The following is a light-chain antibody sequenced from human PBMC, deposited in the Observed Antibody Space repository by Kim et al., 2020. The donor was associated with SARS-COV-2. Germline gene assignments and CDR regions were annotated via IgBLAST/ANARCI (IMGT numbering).Light chain of an antibody. CDR2: DNH. Sequence: GQKVTISCSGSSSNIVTYYVSWYQQLPGTAPRLLIYDNHERPSGIPDRFSGSKSGTTATLGITGLQTGDEADYYCGAWDTSLSIVVFGGGTQLTVL. CDR3: GAWDTSLSIVV. V-gene: IGLV1-51*01. CDR1: SSNIVTYY. J-gene: IGLJ2*01.